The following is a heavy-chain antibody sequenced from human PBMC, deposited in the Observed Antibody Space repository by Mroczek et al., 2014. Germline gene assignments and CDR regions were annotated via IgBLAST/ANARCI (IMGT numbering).Heavy chain of an antibody. V-gene: IGHV3-13*01. CDR3: SXRGGPGVDTAMEDYYYYDGR. CDR2: IGTAGDT. J-gene: IGHJ6*01. D-gene: IGHD5-18*01. CDR1: GFTFSSYD. Sequence: VQSGEASVQPGGSLRLSCAASGFTFSSYDSRTGPPKLQERSGVVSAIGTAGDTILSRAPXRADSPSPRENAKNSLYLQMNSLRAGDTAVYYCSXRGGPGVDTAMEDYYYYDGRLGQGTTVTVSS.